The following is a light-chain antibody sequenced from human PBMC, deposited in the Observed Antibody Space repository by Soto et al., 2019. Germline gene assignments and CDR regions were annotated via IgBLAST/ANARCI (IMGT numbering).Light chain of an antibody. CDR2: DAS. CDR3: QQYGYSLPWT. CDR1: QSVSSSY. V-gene: IGKV3-20*01. J-gene: IGKJ1*01. Sequence: DIVLTQSPGTLSLSPGEGATLSCRASQSVSSSYLAWYQQKPGQAPRLLIYDASTRATGTPDRFRGSGSGTDFTLTISRLEPDDLAVYYCQQYGYSLPWTFGQGTKVDIK.